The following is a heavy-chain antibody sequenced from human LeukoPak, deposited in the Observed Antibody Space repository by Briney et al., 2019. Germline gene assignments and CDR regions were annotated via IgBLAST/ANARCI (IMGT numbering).Heavy chain of an antibody. V-gene: IGHV1-69*13. Sequence: ASVKVSCKAPGGDFSNYGISWVRQAPGQGLEWMGGIIPVFGTTKYAQKFQGRVTITADESTSTANMELSSLRSEDTAVYYCASPRGSYTPVLYYFHYWGQGTLVTVSS. CDR3: ASPRGSYTPVLYYFHY. J-gene: IGHJ4*02. D-gene: IGHD1-26*01. CDR1: GGDFSNYG. CDR2: IIPVFGTT.